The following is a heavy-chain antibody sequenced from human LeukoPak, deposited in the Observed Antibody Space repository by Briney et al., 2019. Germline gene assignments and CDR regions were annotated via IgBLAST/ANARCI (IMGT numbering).Heavy chain of an antibody. CDR2: IYYSGST. V-gene: IGHV4-39*07. CDR1: GGSISSSSYY. D-gene: IGHD1-26*01. Sequence: SETLSLTCTVSGGSISSSSYYWGWIRQPPGKGLEWIGSIYYSGSTYYNPPLKSRVTISVDTSKNQFSLKLSSVTAADTAVYYCARVDPTFDYWGQGTLVTVSS. J-gene: IGHJ4*02. CDR3: ARVDPTFDY.